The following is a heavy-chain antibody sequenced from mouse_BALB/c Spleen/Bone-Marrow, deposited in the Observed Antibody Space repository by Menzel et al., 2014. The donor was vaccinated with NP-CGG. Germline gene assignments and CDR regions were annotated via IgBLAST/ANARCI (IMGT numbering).Heavy chain of an antibody. CDR1: GYTFTTYW. Sequence: VQLQQSGAELAKPGASVKMSCKASGYTFTTYWMHWVKQRPGQGLEWIGYINPSTGCTEYIQKFKDKATLTADKSSSTAYMQLNSLTSEDSSVYYCVLITPVVSDYWGQGTTLTVSS. CDR2: INPSTGCT. J-gene: IGHJ2*01. V-gene: IGHV1-7*01. CDR3: VLITPVVSDY. D-gene: IGHD1-1*01.